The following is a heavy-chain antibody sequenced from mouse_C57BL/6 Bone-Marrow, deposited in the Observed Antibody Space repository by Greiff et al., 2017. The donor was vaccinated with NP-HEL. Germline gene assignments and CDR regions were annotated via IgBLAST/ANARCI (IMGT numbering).Heavy chain of an antibody. CDR2: ISDGGSYT. Sequence: DVKLVESGGGLVKPGGSLKLSCAASGFTFSSYAMSWVRQTPEKRLEWVATISDGGSYTYYPDNVKGRFTISRDNAKNNLYLQMSHRKSEDTAMYYCARDRGGRGFAYWGQGTLVTVSA. V-gene: IGHV5-4*01. CDR1: GFTFSSYA. D-gene: IGHD3-3*01. J-gene: IGHJ3*01. CDR3: ARDRGGRGFAY.